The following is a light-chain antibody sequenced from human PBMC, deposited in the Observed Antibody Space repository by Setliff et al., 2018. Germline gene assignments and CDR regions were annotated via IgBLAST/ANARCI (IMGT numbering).Light chain of an antibody. J-gene: IGLJ3*02. V-gene: IGLV2-23*02. Sequence: QSALAQPASVSGSPGQSITISCAGTSSDIGSYRLVSWYQQHPGKVPKLMIYEVNKRPSGVSNRFSGSKSGNTASLTISGLQAEDEGDYYCCSYVTGGTLAFGGGTKGTVL. CDR1: SSDIGSYRL. CDR2: EVN. CDR3: CSYVTGGTLA.